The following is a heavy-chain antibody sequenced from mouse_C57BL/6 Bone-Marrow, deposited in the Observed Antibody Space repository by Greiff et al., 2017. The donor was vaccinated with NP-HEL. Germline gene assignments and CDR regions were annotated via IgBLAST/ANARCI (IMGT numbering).Heavy chain of an antibody. CDR1: GYTFTSYW. D-gene: IGHD1-1*01. J-gene: IGHJ1*03. V-gene: IGHV1-69*01. CDR3: ARSYGSSYRYFDV. CDR2: IDPSDSST. Sequence: VQLQQPGAELVMPGASVKLSCKASGYTFTSYWMHWVKQRPGQGLEWIGEIDPSDSSTNYNQKFKGKSTLTVDKSSSTAYMQLSSLTSEDAAVYYCARSYGSSYRYFDVWGTGTTVTVSS.